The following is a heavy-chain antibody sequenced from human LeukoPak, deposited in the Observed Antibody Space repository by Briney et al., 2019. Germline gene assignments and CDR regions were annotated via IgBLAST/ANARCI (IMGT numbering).Heavy chain of an antibody. J-gene: IGHJ5*01. Sequence: GGSLRLSCAASGFIYCDYYMDGVRQATGKGREWVGRSRSKPESYTTEYAAPVKDRFTILRDDSKNSLYLQMNSLKTEDRAVYYCARDAHGSYDSWGQGGLVTVPS. CDR3: ARDAHGSYDS. CDR2: SRSKPESYTT. V-gene: IGHV3-72*01. D-gene: IGHD1-26*01. CDR1: GFIYCDYY.